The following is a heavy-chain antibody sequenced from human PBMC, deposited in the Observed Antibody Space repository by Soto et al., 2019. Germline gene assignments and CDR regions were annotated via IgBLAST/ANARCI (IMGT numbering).Heavy chain of an antibody. J-gene: IGHJ3*02. CDR3: TRTWGSGCRNDAFGS. D-gene: IGHD6-25*01. CDR1: GFTFGDYA. CDR2: IRSKAYGGTT. V-gene: IGHV3-49*04. Sequence: PGGSLRLSCTASGFTFGDYAMSWVRQAPGKGLEWVGFIRSKAYGGTTEYAASVKGRFTISRDDSKSIAYLQINSLKTEDTALYHRTRTWGSGCRNDAFGSWGQGRRVTVSS.